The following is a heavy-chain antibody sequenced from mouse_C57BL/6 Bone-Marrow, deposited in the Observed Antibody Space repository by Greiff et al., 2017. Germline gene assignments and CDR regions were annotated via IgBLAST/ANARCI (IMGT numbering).Heavy chain of an antibody. CDR1: GYTFTSYW. CDR3: APLLRERDY. CDR2: IDPSDSYT. V-gene: IGHV1-59*01. J-gene: IGHJ2*01. D-gene: IGHD1-2*01. Sequence: VQLQQPGAELVRPGTSVKLSCKASGYTFTSYWMHWVKQRPGQGLEWIGVIDPSDSYTNYNQKFKGKATLTVDTSSSTAYMQLSSLTSEDSAVYYCAPLLRERDYWGQGTTLTVSS.